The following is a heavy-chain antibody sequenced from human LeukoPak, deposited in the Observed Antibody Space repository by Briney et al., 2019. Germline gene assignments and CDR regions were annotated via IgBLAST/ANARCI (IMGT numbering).Heavy chain of an antibody. CDR2: IHYRGAT. Sequence: SGTLSLTCAVSGGSFTGYYWSWIRQAPGKGLEWIGEIHYRGATNYKPSLRSRVTISRDTSENQFSLKLRSVTAADTAVYYCVRGILEYYYFDLWGRGTLVTVSS. CDR3: VRGILEYYYFDL. V-gene: IGHV4-34*01. D-gene: IGHD3-3*01. CDR1: GGSFTGYY. J-gene: IGHJ2*01.